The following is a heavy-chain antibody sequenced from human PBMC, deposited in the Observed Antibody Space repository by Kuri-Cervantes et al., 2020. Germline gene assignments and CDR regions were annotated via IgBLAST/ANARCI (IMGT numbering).Heavy chain of an antibody. CDR3: ARAPDYGGNSGNAY. Sequence: GESLKISCAASGFTFSSYGMHWVRQAPGKGLEWVSSISSSSSYIYYADSVKGRFTISRDNAKNSLYLQMNSLRAEDTAVYYCARAPDYGGNSGNAYWGQGTLVTVSS. V-gene: IGHV3-21*01. D-gene: IGHD4-23*01. CDR1: GFTFSSYG. CDR2: ISSSSSYI. J-gene: IGHJ4*02.